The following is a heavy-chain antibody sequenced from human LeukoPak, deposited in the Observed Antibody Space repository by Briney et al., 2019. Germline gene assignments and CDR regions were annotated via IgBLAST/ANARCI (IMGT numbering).Heavy chain of an antibody. CDR3: AKDRRRITIFGVVTGVDY. CDR1: GFTFSSYG. D-gene: IGHD3-3*01. V-gene: IGHV3-30*02. J-gene: IGHJ4*02. Sequence: GGSLRLSCAASGFTFSSYGMHWVRQAPGKGLEWVAFIRYDGSNKYYADSVKGRFTISRDNSKNTLYLQMNSLRAEDTAVYYCAKDRRRITIFGVVTGVDYWGQGTLVTVSS. CDR2: IRYDGSNK.